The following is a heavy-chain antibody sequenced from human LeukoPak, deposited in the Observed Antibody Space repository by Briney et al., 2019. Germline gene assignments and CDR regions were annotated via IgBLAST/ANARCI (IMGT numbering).Heavy chain of an antibody. D-gene: IGHD6-13*01. J-gene: IGHJ4*02. CDR3: AKRTSSRAFDY. V-gene: IGHV3-23*01. Sequence: GGSLRLSCAASGFIFNTYAMSWVRQAPGKGLEWVSAIAGSGGSTYYTDSVKGRFTIFRDNSKNTLHLHMNSLRGEDTAVYYCAKRTSSRAFDYWGQGTLVTVSS. CDR2: IAGSGGST. CDR1: GFIFNTYA.